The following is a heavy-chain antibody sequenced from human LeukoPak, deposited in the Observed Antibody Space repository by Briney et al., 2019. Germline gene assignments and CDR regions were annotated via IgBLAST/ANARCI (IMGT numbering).Heavy chain of an antibody. CDR2: ISSNGGST. CDR1: GFTFSSYA. Sequence: GGSLRLSCAASGFTFSSYAMHWVRQAPGKGLEYVSAISSNGGSTYYANSVKGRFTISRDNSKNTLYLQMGSLRAGDMAVYYCARDRFLGYGGNYYYYMDVWGKGTTVTVSS. CDR3: ARDRFLGYGGNYYYYMDV. J-gene: IGHJ6*03. V-gene: IGHV3-64*01. D-gene: IGHD4-23*01.